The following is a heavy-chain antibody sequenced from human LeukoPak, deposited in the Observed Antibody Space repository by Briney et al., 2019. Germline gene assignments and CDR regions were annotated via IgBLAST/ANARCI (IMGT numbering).Heavy chain of an antibody. CDR2: ISYDGSNK. Sequence: GGSLRLSCAASGFTFSSYAMHWVRQAPGKGLEWVAVISYDGSNKYYADSVKGRFTISRDNSKNTLYLQMNSLRAEDTAVYYCARDDRSLFYYYYGTDVWGQGTTVTVSS. V-gene: IGHV3-30*04. CDR3: ARDDRSLFYYYYGTDV. J-gene: IGHJ6*02. CDR1: GFTFSSYA.